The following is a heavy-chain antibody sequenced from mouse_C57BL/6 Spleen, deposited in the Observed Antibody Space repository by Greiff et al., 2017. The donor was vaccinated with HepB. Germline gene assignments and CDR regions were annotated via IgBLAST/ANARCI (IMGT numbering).Heavy chain of an antibody. Sequence: QVQLQQSGAELVKPGASVKLSCKASGYTFTSYWMHWVKQRPGQGLEWIGMIHPNSGSTNYNEKFKSKATLTVDKSSSTAYMQRSSLTSEDSAVYYCSSAYYSNTSYYAMDYWGQGTSVTVSS. J-gene: IGHJ4*01. CDR1: GYTFTSYW. CDR2: IHPNSGST. CDR3: SSAYYSNTSYYAMDY. V-gene: IGHV1-64*01. D-gene: IGHD2-5*01.